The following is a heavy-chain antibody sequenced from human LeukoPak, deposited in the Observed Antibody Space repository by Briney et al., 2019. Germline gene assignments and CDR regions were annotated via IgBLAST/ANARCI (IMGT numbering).Heavy chain of an antibody. CDR3: ALVSGMANYYYGMDV. D-gene: IGHD3-10*01. V-gene: IGHV5-51*01. Sequence: GESLKISCKGSGYSFTSYWIGWVRQMPGKGLEWMGIIYPGDSDTRYSPSFQGQVTISADKSISTAYLQWSSLKASDTAIYYCALVSGMANYYYGMDVWGQGTTVTVSS. J-gene: IGHJ6*02. CDR2: IYPGDSDT. CDR1: GYSFTSYW.